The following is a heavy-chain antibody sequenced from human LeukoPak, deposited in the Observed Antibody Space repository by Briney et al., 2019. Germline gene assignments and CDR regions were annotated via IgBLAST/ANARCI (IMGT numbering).Heavy chain of an antibody. D-gene: IGHD4-11*01. V-gene: IGHV3-48*04. Sequence: GGSLRLSCTASGFTFSSYSMNWVYQAPRKGLGWVSYISSSSSTIYYADSVKGRFTISRDNAKNSLYLQMNSLRAEDTAVYYCAREMVTVTYYYYMDVWGKGTTVTVSS. J-gene: IGHJ6*03. CDR3: AREMVTVTYYYYMDV. CDR1: GFTFSSYS. CDR2: ISSSSSTI.